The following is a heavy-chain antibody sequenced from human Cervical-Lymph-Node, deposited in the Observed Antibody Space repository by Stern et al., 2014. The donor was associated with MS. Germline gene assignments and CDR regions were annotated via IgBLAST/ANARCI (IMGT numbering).Heavy chain of an antibody. CDR3: AAEPMYYSDSVGAFDI. CDR1: GFTFTSSA. CDR2: IVVGSGKP. J-gene: IGHJ3*02. D-gene: IGHD3-22*01. Sequence: QLVQSGPEVKKPGTSVKVSCKASGFTFTSSAVQWVRQARGQRLEWIGWIVVGSGKPNYAQKFQERVTITRDVSTSTAYMELSSLRSEDTAVYYGAAEPMYYSDSVGAFDIWGQGTMVTVSS. V-gene: IGHV1-58*01.